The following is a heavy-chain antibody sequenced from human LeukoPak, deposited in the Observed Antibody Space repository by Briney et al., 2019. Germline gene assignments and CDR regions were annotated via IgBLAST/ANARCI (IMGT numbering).Heavy chain of an antibody. J-gene: IGHJ5*02. CDR1: GGTFSSYA. CDR3: ARAYGSGRPNWFDP. Sequence: GASVKVSCKASGGTFSSYAISWVRQAPGQGLEWMGRIIPILGIANYARKLQGRVTMTTDTSTSTAYMELRSLRSDDTAVYYCARAYGSGRPNWFDPWGQGTLVTVSS. D-gene: IGHD3-10*01. CDR2: IIPILGIA. V-gene: IGHV1-69*04.